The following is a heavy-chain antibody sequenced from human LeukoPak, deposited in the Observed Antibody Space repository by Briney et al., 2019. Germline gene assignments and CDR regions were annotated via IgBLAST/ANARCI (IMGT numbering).Heavy chain of an antibody. Sequence: SETLSLTCTVSGGSISSGGYYWSWIRQPAGKGLEWIGRISASGNTNYNPSLKSRVTISVDTSKNQFSLNLNSVTAADTAVYYCARDSALPFDYWGQGTLVTVSS. CDR2: ISASGNT. J-gene: IGHJ4*02. CDR1: GGSISSGGYY. CDR3: ARDSALPFDY. V-gene: IGHV4-61*02.